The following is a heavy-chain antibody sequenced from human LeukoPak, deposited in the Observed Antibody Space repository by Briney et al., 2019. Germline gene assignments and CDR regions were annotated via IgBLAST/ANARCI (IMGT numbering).Heavy chain of an antibody. CDR1: GFTFSSYA. D-gene: IGHD6-19*01. CDR3: AKEAGNGWSYFDY. Sequence: GGSLRLSCAASGFTFSSYAMSWVRQAPGKGLEWVSGISVSVDITYSADSVKGRFTISRDNSKNTLYLQLNSLRADDTAVYYCAKEAGNGWSYFDYWGQGTLVTVSS. V-gene: IGHV3-23*01. J-gene: IGHJ4*02. CDR2: ISVSVDIT.